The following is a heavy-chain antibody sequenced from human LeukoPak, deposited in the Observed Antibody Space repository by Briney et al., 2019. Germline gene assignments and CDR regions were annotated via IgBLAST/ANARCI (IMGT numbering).Heavy chain of an antibody. CDR2: IYTSGST. J-gene: IGHJ4*02. CDR1: GGSISSGSYY. Sequence: SETLSLTCTVSGGSISSGSYYWSWIRQPAGKGLEWIGRIYTSGSTNYNPSLKSRVTISGDTSKNQFSLKLSSVTAADTAVYYCARQEVYCSSTSCYARGYSYGTFFDYWGQGTLVTVSS. D-gene: IGHD2-2*01. CDR3: ARQEVYCSSTSCYARGYSYGTFFDY. V-gene: IGHV4-61*02.